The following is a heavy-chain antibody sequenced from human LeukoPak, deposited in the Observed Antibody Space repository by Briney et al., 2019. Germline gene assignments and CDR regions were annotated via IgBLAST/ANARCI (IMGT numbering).Heavy chain of an antibody. V-gene: IGHV1-24*01. CDR1: GYTLTELS. CDR2: FDPEDGET. CDR3: ATENWGKNWFDP. D-gene: IGHD7-27*01. J-gene: IGHJ5*02. Sequence: ASVNVSCKVSGYTLTELSMHWVRQAPGKGREWMGGFDPEDGETIYAQKFQGRVTMTEDTSTDTAYMELSSLRSEDTAVYYCATENWGKNWFDPWGQGTLVTVSS.